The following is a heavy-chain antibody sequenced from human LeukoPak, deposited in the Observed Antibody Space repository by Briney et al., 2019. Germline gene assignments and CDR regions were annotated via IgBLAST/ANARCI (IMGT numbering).Heavy chain of an antibody. V-gene: IGHV4-4*07. CDR1: AGSISSNY. J-gene: IGHJ4*02. Sequence: PSETLSLTCTVAAGSISSNYWSWLRQPAGKGLEWIGRIHTSGSTNYNPSLKSRVTMSVDTSKNQFSLKLSSVTAADTAVYYCARDTYNYGSSAYYFDYWGQGTLVTVSS. D-gene: IGHD3-10*01. CDR3: ARDTYNYGSSAYYFDY. CDR2: IHTSGST.